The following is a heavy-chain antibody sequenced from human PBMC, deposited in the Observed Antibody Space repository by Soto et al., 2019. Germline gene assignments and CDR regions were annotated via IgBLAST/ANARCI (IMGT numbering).Heavy chain of an antibody. CDR1: GYTFTSYG. CDR3: ARDPSTSKSPDYYYYYMEV. Sequence: QVQLVQSGVEVKKPGASVKVSCKASGYTFTSYGFSWVRQAPGQGLEWMGWISAYNGDTNYAQKFPGRVTMTTDTSTSTAHMELRSLRSDDTAVYFCARDPSTSKSPDYYYYYMEVWGKGTTVTVSS. V-gene: IGHV1-18*01. J-gene: IGHJ6*03. CDR2: ISAYNGDT.